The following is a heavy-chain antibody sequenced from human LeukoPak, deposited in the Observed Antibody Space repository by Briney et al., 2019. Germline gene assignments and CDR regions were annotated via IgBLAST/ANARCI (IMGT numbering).Heavy chain of an antibody. CDR2: FYYSGST. CDR3: ARDRNRRWFDP. CDR1: GGSSSSYY. V-gene: IGHV4-39*07. Sequence: SETLSLTCAVYGGSSSSYYWGWIRQPPGKGLEWIGSFYYSGSTYYNPSLKSRVTISVDTSKNQFSLKLSSVTAADTAVYYCARDRNRRWFDPWGQGTLVTVSS. J-gene: IGHJ5*02. D-gene: IGHD1-14*01.